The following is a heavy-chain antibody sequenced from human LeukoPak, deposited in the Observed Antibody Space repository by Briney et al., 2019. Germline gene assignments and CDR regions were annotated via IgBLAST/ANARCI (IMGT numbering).Heavy chain of an antibody. V-gene: IGHV3-20*03. CDR2: INWNGGSI. CDR3: ARGVLDSSSNFDY. CDR1: GFTFDDYS. J-gene: IGHJ4*02. Sequence: GGSLRLSSAASGFTFDDYSMSWVRHAPGKRLERVSGINWNGGSIGYADSVKGRFTISRDNAKNSLYLQMNSLRAEDTALYYCARGVLDSSSNFDYWGQGTLVTVSS. D-gene: IGHD6-6*01.